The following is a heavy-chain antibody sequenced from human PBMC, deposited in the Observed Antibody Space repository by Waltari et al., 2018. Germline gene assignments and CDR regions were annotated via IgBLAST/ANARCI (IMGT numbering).Heavy chain of an antibody. CDR1: GFTFRSYS. Sequence: EVQLVESGGGLVQPGGSLRLSCAASGFTFRSYSMNWVRQAQGKGLDGISYISSGSSTIYYAESVKGRFTISRDNAKNSLYLQMNSLRDEDTAVYYCARGLDSGYYSSWYFDLWGRGTLVTVSS. CDR3: ARGLDSGYYSSWYFDL. V-gene: IGHV3-48*02. J-gene: IGHJ2*01. D-gene: IGHD3-22*01. CDR2: ISSGSSTI.